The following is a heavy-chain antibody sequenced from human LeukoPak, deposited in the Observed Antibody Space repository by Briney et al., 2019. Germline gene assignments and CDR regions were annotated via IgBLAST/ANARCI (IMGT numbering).Heavy chain of an antibody. J-gene: IGHJ4*02. CDR2: ISGSGSST. CDR1: GFTFSSYA. D-gene: IGHD3-10*01. CDR3: AKDVSYYGSGSDDY. V-gene: IGHV3-23*01. Sequence: GGSLRLSCAASGFTFSSYAMSWVRQAPGKGLEWVSAISGSGSSTYYADSVKGRFTISRDNSKNTLYLQMNSLRAEDTAVYYCAKDVSYYGSGSDDYWGQGTLVTVSS.